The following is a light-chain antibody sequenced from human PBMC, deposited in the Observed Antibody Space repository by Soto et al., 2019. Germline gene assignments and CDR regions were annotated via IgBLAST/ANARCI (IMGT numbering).Light chain of an antibody. V-gene: IGKV1-12*01. Sequence: IHMTQSPSSLSASVGYRFTITCRASQGISSWLAWYQQKLGKAPNLLIYDASTLQSGVPSRFRGSGSGTDFTLTISSLQPEDFAAYYCQQANSFPLTFGGGTKVDIK. CDR3: QQANSFPLT. J-gene: IGKJ4*01. CDR1: QGISSW. CDR2: DAS.